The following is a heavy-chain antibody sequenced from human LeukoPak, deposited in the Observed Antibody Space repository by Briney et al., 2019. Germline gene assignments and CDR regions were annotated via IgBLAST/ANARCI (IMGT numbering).Heavy chain of an antibody. Sequence: SGGSLRLSCAAYGFTLSGYGMSWVRQAPGKGLEWVSSTSNSDGSTYYADSVKGRFTISRDISKNTLYLQMNSLRAEDTAVYYCAKDTTSGTFDYWGQGTLVTVSS. J-gene: IGHJ4*02. D-gene: IGHD1-1*01. CDR2: TSNSDGST. CDR3: AKDTTSGTFDY. V-gene: IGHV3-23*01. CDR1: GFTLSGYG.